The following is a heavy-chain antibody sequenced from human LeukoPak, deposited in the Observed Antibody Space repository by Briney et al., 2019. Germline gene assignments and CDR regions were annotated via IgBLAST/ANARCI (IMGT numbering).Heavy chain of an antibody. D-gene: IGHD1-26*01. J-gene: IGHJ4*02. V-gene: IGHV3-23*01. CDR2: ISDSGGNT. Sequence: PGASLRLSCAASGFTLINYAMSWVRQAPGKGLEWVSAISDSGGNTYYADSVKGRFTISRDNSKNTLNLQMNSLRAEDTAVYYCASPVGGRYHEGFDYWGQGTLVTGSS. CDR1: GFTLINYA. CDR3: ASPVGGRYHEGFDY.